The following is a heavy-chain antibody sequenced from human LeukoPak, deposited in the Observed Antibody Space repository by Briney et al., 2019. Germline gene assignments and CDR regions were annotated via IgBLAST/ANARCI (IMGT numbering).Heavy chain of an antibody. CDR3: ASTTLRKQLDFDY. Sequence: GASVKVSCKASGYTFTSYYMHWMRQAPGQGLEWMGIINPSGGSTSYAQKFQGRVTMTRDTSTSTVYMELSSLRSEDTAVYYCASTTLRKQLDFDYWGQGTLVTVSS. CDR1: GYTFTSYY. J-gene: IGHJ4*02. V-gene: IGHV1-46*01. CDR2: INPSGGST. D-gene: IGHD6-13*01.